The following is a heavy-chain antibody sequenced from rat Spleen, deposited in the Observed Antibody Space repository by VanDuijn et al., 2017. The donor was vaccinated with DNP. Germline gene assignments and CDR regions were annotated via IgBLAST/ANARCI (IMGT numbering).Heavy chain of an antibody. CDR2: ITNSGGST. CDR1: EFTFTDYN. D-gene: IGHD1-7*01. J-gene: IGHJ2*01. Sequence: EVQLVESGGDLVQPGGSLKLSCAASEFTFTDYNMAWVRQAPTKGLEWVASITNSGGSTYYRDSVKGRFTISRDNAKSTLYLQMDSLRSEDTATYYCARRRYGYGLFDYWGQGVMVTVSS. CDR3: ARRRYGYGLFDY. V-gene: IGHV5-25*01.